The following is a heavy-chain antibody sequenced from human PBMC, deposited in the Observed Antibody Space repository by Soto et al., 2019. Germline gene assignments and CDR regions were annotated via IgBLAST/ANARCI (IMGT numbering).Heavy chain of an antibody. V-gene: IGHV1-8*02. Sequence: ASVKVSCKASGYDFTAYDINWVRQASGQGLEWMGWMNPINGATGSARRFQGRVSMTRNTATGTAYLELTSLRSDDSAVYYCGRGPSPRAPAGGTPYYYAMDVWGQGTTVTAP. CDR3: GRGPSPRAPAGGTPYYYAMDV. D-gene: IGHD6-13*01. J-gene: IGHJ6*02. CDR1: GYDFTAYD. CDR2: MNPINGAT.